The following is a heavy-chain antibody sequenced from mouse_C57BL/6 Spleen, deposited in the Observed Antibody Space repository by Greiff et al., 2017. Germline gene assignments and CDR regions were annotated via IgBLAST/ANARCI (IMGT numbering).Heavy chain of an antibody. J-gene: IGHJ3*01. Sequence: EVQRVESGPGLVKPSQSLSLTCSVTGYSITSGYYWNWIRQFPGNKLEWMGYISYDGSNNYNPSLKNRISITRDTSKNQFFLKLNSVTTEDTATYYCAREGYDVAYWGQGTLVTVSA. CDR1: GYSITSGYY. V-gene: IGHV3-6*01. CDR2: ISYDGSN. D-gene: IGHD2-2*01. CDR3: AREGYDVAY.